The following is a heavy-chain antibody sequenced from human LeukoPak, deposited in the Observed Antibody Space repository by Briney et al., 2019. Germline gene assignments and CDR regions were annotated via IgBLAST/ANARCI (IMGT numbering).Heavy chain of an antibody. J-gene: IGHJ4*02. D-gene: IGHD1-26*01. CDR1: GSTFSSYA. CDR3: AKATGGSYYYCIDY. CDR2: ISGSGGST. Sequence: GGSLRLSCAASGSTFSSYAMSWVRQAPGKGLEWLSAISGSGGSTYYADSVKGRFTISRDNSKNTLYLQMNSLRAEDTAVYYCAKATGGSYYYCIDYWGQGTLVTVSS. V-gene: IGHV3-23*01.